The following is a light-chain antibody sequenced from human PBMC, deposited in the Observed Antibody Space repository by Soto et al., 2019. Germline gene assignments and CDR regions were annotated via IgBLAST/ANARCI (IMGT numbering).Light chain of an antibody. Sequence: DIQMTQSPPSLSASVGDRVTITCRSSQSIMSYLNWYQQKPGKAPNLLIYAASSLESGVPSRFSGSGSGTEFTLTISSLQPEDFATYYCQQANSFPKVTFGQGTRLEIK. CDR3: QQANSFPKVT. V-gene: IGKV1-39*01. CDR1: QSIMSY. CDR2: AAS. J-gene: IGKJ5*01.